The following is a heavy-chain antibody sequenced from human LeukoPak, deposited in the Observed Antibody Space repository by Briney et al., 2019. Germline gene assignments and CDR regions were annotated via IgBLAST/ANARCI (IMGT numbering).Heavy chain of an antibody. CDR2: MSADGSSI. Sequence: GGSLRLSCAASGFTFRSFWMHWVRQDPGKGLMWVSHMSADGSSISYADSVKGRFTISRDNAKNSLYLQMNSLRAEDTAVYYCARDGKDSSGFPPPPPFAYWGQGSLVTVS. J-gene: IGHJ4*02. V-gene: IGHV3-74*01. CDR3: ARDGKDSSGFPPPPPFAY. D-gene: IGHD3-22*01. CDR1: GFTFRSFW.